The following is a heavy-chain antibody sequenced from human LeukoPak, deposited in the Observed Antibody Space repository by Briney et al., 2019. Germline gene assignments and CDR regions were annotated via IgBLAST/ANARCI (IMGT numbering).Heavy chain of an antibody. Sequence: SETLSLTCTVSGVSIGSSTYYWVWIRQPPGKGLEWIGSIYYNGDTYYSPSLQSRVSISVATSKNQFSLKLSSVTAADTAVYYCARERLSYYYMDAWGKGTTVTVSS. CDR1: GVSIGSSTYY. J-gene: IGHJ6*03. D-gene: IGHD1-1*01. CDR3: ARERLSYYYMDA. CDR2: IYYNGDT. V-gene: IGHV4-39*07.